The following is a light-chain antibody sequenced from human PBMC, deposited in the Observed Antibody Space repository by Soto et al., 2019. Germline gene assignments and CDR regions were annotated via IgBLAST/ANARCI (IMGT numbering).Light chain of an antibody. Sequence: QSVLTQPRSVSGSPGQSVTISCTGTSSDVGAYNYVSWYQQHPGKAPKLMICDVSKRPSGVPDRFSGSKSGNTASLTISGLQAQDEADYYCCSYAGSLYVFGTGTKVTVL. V-gene: IGLV2-11*01. CDR2: DVS. CDR1: SSDVGAYNY. CDR3: CSYAGSLYV. J-gene: IGLJ1*01.